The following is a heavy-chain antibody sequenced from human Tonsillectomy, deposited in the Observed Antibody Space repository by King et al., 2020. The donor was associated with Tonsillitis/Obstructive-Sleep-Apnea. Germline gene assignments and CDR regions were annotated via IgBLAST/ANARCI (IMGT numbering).Heavy chain of an antibody. D-gene: IGHD5-18*01. V-gene: IGHV3-23*04. CDR1: GFSFSSYA. Sequence: EVQLVESGGGLVQPGGSLRLSCAASGFSFSSYAMSWVRQAPGKGLEWVSAISGSGDSTYYVDSVKGRFTISRDNSKNTLYLQMNSLRAEDTAVYYCAKDLSRGAAGYSDSWGQGTLCTVSS. CDR3: AKDLSRGAAGYSDS. J-gene: IGHJ5*01. CDR2: ISGSGDST.